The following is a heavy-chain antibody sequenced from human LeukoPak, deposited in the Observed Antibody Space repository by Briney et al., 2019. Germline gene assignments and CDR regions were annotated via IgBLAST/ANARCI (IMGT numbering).Heavy chain of an antibody. Sequence: GRSLRLSCAASGFTFSSYGMHWVRQAPGKGLEWVAVIWYDGSYKYYADSVKGRFTISRDNSKNTLYLQMNSLRAEDTAVYYCARAPRITGTTYYFDYWGQGTLVTVSS. V-gene: IGHV3-30*19. J-gene: IGHJ4*02. CDR1: GFTFSSYG. CDR3: ARAPRITGTTYYFDY. D-gene: IGHD1-20*01. CDR2: IWYDGSYK.